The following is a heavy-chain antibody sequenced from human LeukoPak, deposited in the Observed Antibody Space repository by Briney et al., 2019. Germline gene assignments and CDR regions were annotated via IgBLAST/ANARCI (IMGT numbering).Heavy chain of an antibody. CDR1: GGSISSYY. V-gene: IGHV4-59*01. CDR3: ARGGGWSPYYFDY. J-gene: IGHJ4*02. Sequence: SETLSLTCTVSGGSISSYYWSWIRQSPGKGLEWIAYIYYSGSTSYNPSLKSRVAISIDTSKNQFSLKLSSVTAADTAVYHCARGGGWSPYYFDYWGQGTLVTVSS. CDR2: IYYSGST. D-gene: IGHD6-19*01.